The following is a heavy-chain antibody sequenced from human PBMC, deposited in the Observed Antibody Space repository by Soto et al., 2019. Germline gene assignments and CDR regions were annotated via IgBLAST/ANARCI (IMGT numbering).Heavy chain of an antibody. CDR2: ISYDGSNK. CDR3: ARVQSSGWSLALDY. CDR1: GFTFSSYA. D-gene: IGHD6-19*01. J-gene: IGHJ4*02. Sequence: QVQLVESGGGVVQPGRSLRLSCAASGFTFSSYAMHWVRQAPGKGLEWVAVISYDGSNKYYADSVKGRFTISRDNSKNTLYQQMNSLRAEDTAVYYCARVQSSGWSLALDYWGQGTLVTVSS. V-gene: IGHV3-30-3*01.